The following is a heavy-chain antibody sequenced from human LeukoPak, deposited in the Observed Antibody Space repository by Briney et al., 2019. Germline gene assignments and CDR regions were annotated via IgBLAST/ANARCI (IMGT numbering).Heavy chain of an antibody. D-gene: IGHD6-19*01. CDR1: GYTFTSYG. CDR3: ARSGWAGTARNDY. V-gene: IGHV1-2*02. J-gene: IGHJ4*02. CDR2: INPNSGGT. Sequence: GASVKVSCKASGYTFTSYGISWVRQAPGQGLEWMGWINPNSGGTSYAQKFQGRVTMTRDTSISTAYMELSRLRSDDTAVYYCARSGWAGTARNDYWGQGTLVTVSS.